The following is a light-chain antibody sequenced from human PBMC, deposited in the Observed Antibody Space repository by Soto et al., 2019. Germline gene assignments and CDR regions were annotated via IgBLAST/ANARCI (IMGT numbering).Light chain of an antibody. CDR3: HQHYSSPYT. V-gene: IGKV4-1*01. CDR1: QSLLYSSDNRNN. J-gene: IGKJ2*01. CDR2: WAS. Sequence: DIVMTQSPDSLAVSLGERATINCKSSQSLLYSSDNRNNLTWYQQKPGQPPKLLISWASTRESGVPDRFSGSRSGTDFTLTISSLQAEDVAVYYCHQHYSSPYTFGQGTKVDIK.